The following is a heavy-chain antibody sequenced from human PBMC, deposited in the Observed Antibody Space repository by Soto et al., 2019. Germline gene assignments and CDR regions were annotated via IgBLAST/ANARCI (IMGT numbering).Heavy chain of an antibody. CDR1: GFTFSSYA. D-gene: IGHD1-26*01. J-gene: IGHJ4*02. Sequence: PGGSLRLSCAASGFTFSSYAMNWVRQAPGKGLEWVSVISGSGDSTYYADSVKGRFTISRDNSKNTLYLQMNSLRAEDTAVYYWANRAFGSSFVYWSQGTLGTIAS. V-gene: IGHV3-23*01. CDR3: ANRAFGSSFVY. CDR2: ISGSGDST.